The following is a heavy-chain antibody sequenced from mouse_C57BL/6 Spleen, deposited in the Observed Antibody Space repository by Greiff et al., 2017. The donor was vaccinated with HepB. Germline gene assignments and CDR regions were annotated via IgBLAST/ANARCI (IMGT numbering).Heavy chain of an antibody. J-gene: IGHJ2*01. CDR3: ARDLMVTTYYFDY. CDR1: GFTFSSYA. Sequence: EVHLVESGGGLVKPGGSLKLSCAASGFTFSSYAMSWVRQTPEKRLEWVATISDGGSYTYYPDNVKGRFTISRDNAKNNLYLQMSHLKSEDTAMYYCARDLMVTTYYFDYWGQGTTLTVSS. D-gene: IGHD2-2*01. CDR2: ISDGGSYT. V-gene: IGHV5-4*01.